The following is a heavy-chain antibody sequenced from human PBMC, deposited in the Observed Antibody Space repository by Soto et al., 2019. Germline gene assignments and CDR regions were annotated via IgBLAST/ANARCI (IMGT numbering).Heavy chain of an antibody. CDR2: IVPNIGTA. D-gene: IGHD3-3*01. CDR3: ARRDTSGFLRYFDN. V-gene: IGHV1-69*06. CDR1: GGTLSTFINYP. J-gene: IGHJ4*02. Sequence: SVKVSCKASGGTLSTFINYPINWVRRAPGQGLEWMGGIVPNIGTANYAQKFQGRVTITADKSTGTAYMELSNLRSEDSALYYCARRDTSGFLRYFDNWGQGTLVTVSS.